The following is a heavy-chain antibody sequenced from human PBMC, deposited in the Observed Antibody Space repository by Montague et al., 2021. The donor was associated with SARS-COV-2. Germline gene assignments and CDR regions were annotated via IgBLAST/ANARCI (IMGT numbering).Heavy chain of an antibody. J-gene: IGHJ2*01. CDR3: AKTLLLGGSSWTSTTWYFDL. Sequence: SLRLSCAASGFTFNDHPMAWVRQAPGGGLEWVSALRGSDGMTYYADSVKGRFTISSDISDNTLFLQMNNLRAEDMAIYFCAKTLLLGGSSWTSTTWYFDLWGRGTLVTVSS. CDR1: GFTFNDHP. V-gene: IGHV3-23*01. D-gene: IGHD6-13*01. CDR2: LRGSDGMT.